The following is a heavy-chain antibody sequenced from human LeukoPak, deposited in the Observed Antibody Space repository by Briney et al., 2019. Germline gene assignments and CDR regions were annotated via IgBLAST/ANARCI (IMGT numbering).Heavy chain of an antibody. V-gene: IGHV3-74*01. CDR1: GFTFSSYW. CDR2: INNDRSST. D-gene: IGHD5-18*01. CDR3: ARDPSPTAMVTLYYYYGMDV. J-gene: IGHJ6*02. Sequence: GGSLRLSCAASGFTFSSYWIHWIRQAPGKGLVGVSHINNDRSSTTYADSVKGRFTISRDNAKNTLYLQMNSLRAEDTAVYYCARDPSPTAMVTLYYYYGMDVWGQGTTVTVSS.